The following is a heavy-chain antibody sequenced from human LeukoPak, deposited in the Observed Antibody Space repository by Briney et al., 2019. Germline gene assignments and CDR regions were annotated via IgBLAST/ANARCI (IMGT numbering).Heavy chain of an antibody. CDR1: GFTFSSSI. CDR2: ISRNSTYI. V-gene: IGHV3-21*01. Sequence: GGSLRLSCAASGFTFSSSIMNWVRQAPGKGLEWVASISRNSTYIHYADSVKGRFTISRDNARNSLFLQMNSLRAEDTAIYYCASDEGNYFDYWGQGTLVTVSS. J-gene: IGHJ4*02. CDR3: ASDEGNYFDY.